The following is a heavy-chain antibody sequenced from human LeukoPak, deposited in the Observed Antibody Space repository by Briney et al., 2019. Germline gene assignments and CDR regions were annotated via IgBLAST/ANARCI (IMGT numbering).Heavy chain of an antibody. D-gene: IGHD1-26*01. CDR1: GGSFSGYY. CDR2: INHSGST. V-gene: IGHV4-34*01. J-gene: IGHJ5*02. CDR3: ARRRSRIVGAKNWFDP. Sequence: SETLSLTCAVYGGSFSGYYWSWIRQPPGKGLEWIGEINHSGSTNYNPSLKSRVTISVDTSKNQFSLKLSSVTAADTAVYYCARRRSRIVGAKNWFDPWGQGTLVTVSS.